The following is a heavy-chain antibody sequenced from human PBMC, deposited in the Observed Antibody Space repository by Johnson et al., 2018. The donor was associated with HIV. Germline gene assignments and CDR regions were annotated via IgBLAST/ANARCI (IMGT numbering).Heavy chain of an antibody. Sequence: VQLVESGGGVARPGGSLRLSCVGSGFIFDHYGMSWVRQVPGKGLEWVSGVNWNGGSTGYADSVKGRFTLSRDNSKNTLFLQMNSLRAEDTAIYFCAKVADPYCGGDCYSWLFAFDIWGQGTVVTVSS. CDR3: AKVADPYCGGDCYSWLFAFDI. J-gene: IGHJ3*02. CDR2: VNWNGGST. V-gene: IGHV3-20*04. CDR1: GFIFDHYG. D-gene: IGHD2-21*02.